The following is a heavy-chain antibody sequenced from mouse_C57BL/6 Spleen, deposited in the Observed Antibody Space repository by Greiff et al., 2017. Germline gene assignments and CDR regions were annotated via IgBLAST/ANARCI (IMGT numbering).Heavy chain of an antibody. V-gene: IGHV1-54*01. Sequence: QVQLQQSGAELVRPGTSVKVSCKASGYAFTNYLIEWVKQRPGQGLEWIGVINPGSGGTNYNEKFKGKATRTADKSSSTAYMQLSSLTSEDSAVYFCARDSSGYDYAMDYWGQGTSVTVSS. J-gene: IGHJ4*01. CDR1: GYAFTNYL. CDR3: ARDSSGYDYAMDY. CDR2: INPGSGGT. D-gene: IGHD3-2*02.